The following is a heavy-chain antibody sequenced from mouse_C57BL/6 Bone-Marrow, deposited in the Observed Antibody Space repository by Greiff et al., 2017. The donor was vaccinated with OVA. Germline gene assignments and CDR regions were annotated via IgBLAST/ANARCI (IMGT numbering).Heavy chain of an antibody. V-gene: IGHV5-12*01. CDR2: ISTGGGST. CDR1: GFTFSDYY. CDR3: ARHNYGSSYWYFDV. J-gene: IGHJ1*03. Sequence: EVKLMESGGGLVQPGGSLKLSCAASGFTFSDYYMYWVRQTPEKRLEWVAYISTGGGSTYYPDTVKGRFTISRDNAKNTLYLQMSRLKSEDTAMYYCARHNYGSSYWYFDVWGTGTTVTVSS. D-gene: IGHD1-1*01.